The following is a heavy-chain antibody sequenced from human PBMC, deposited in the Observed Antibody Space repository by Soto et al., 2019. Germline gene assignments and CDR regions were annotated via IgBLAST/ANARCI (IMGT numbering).Heavy chain of an antibody. J-gene: IGHJ4*02. CDR2: ISSSSSYI. V-gene: IGHV3-21*01. D-gene: IGHD3-3*01. CDR3: ARDKAIAVLDYDFWSGYPKDFDY. CDR1: GFTFSSYS. Sequence: EVQLVESGGGLVKPGGSLRLSCAASGFTFSSYSMNWVRQAPGKGLEWVSSISSSSSYIYYADSVKGRFTISRDNAKNSLYLQMNSLRAEYTAVYYCARDKAIAVLDYDFWSGYPKDFDYWGQGTLVTVSS.